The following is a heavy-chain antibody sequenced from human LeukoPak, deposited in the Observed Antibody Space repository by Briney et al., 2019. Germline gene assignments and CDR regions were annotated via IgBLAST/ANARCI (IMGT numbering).Heavy chain of an antibody. V-gene: IGHV4-59*01. D-gene: IGHD6-19*01. CDR3: ARNKQWLVNWFDP. CDR1: GGSISNYY. Sequence: SETLSLTCTVSGGSISNYYWSWIRQPPGKGLEWIGYIYYSGSTNYNPSLKSRVTISVDTSKNQFSLKLSSVTAADTAVYYCARNKQWLVNWFDPWGQGTLVTDSS. J-gene: IGHJ5*02. CDR2: IYYSGST.